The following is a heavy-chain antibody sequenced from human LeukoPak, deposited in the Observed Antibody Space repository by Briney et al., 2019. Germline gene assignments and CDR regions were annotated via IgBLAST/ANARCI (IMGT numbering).Heavy chain of an antibody. V-gene: IGHV4-59*01. D-gene: IGHD3-10*01. J-gene: IGHJ4*02. CDR1: GGSISSYY. Sequence: SETLSLTCTVSGGSISSYYWSWIRQPPGKGLEWIGYIYYSGSTNYNPSLKSRVTISVDTSKNQFSLKLSSVTAADTAVYYCARYTTMANYYFDYWGQGTLVTVSS. CDR2: IYYSGST. CDR3: ARYTTMANYYFDY.